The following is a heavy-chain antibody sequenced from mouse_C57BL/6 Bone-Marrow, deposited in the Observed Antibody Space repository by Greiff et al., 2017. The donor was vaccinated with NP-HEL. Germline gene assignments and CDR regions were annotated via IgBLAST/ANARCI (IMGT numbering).Heavy chain of an antibody. D-gene: IGHD2-2*01. CDR3: AKNPRGGYDPYWYFDV. CDR2: IWRGGST. J-gene: IGHJ1*03. V-gene: IGHV2-5-1*01. Sequence: VKLQESGPSLVQPSQSLSITCTVSGFSLTSYGVHWVRQSPGKGLEWLGVIWRGGSTDYNAAFMSRLSITKDNSKSQVFFKMNSLQADDTAIYYCAKNPRGGYDPYWYFDVWGTGTTVTVSS. CDR1: GFSLTSYG.